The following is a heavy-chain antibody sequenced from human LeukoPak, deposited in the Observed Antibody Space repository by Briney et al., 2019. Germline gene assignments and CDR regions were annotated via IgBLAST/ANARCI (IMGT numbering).Heavy chain of an antibody. CDR2: ISYDGSNK. Sequence: GGSLRLSCAASGFTFSSYGMHWVRQAPGKGLEWVAVISYDGSNKYYADSVKGRFTISRDNSKNTPYLQMNSLRAEDTAVYYCAKLGDSRDGYNSDALNDYWGQGTLVTVSS. J-gene: IGHJ4*02. V-gene: IGHV3-30*18. D-gene: IGHD5-24*01. CDR1: GFTFSSYG. CDR3: AKLGDSRDGYNSDALNDY.